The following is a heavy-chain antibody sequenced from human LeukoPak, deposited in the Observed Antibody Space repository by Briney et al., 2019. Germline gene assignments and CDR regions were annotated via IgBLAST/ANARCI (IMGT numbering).Heavy chain of an antibody. J-gene: IGHJ3*02. CDR2: IIPIFGTA. V-gene: IGHV1-69*05. CDR1: GGTFSNYA. D-gene: IGHD4-17*01. Sequence: SVKVSCKASGGTFSNYAISWVRQAPGQGLEWMGGIIPIFGTANYAQKFQGRVTITTDESTSTAYMELSSLRSGDTAVFYCARDRATTVTKSFAFDIWGQGTMVTASS. CDR3: ARDRATTVTKSFAFDI.